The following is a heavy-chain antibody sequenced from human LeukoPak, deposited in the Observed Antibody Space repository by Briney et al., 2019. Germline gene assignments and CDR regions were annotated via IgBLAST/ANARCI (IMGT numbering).Heavy chain of an antibody. Sequence: GGSLRLSCAASGFTFNDYGMHWVRQAPGKGLEWVAVISYDGSNKYYTDSVKGRFTISRDNSKSTLYLQMNSLRAEDTAVYYCAKVRWDNSGWYYLDYWGQGTLVIVSS. V-gene: IGHV3-30*18. J-gene: IGHJ4*02. CDR3: AKVRWDNSGWYYLDY. D-gene: IGHD6-19*01. CDR1: GFTFNDYG. CDR2: ISYDGSNK.